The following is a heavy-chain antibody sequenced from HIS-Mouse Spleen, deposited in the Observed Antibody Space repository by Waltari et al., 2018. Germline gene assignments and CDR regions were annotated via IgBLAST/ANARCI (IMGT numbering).Heavy chain of an antibody. J-gene: IGHJ4*02. Sequence: EVQLVESGGGLVQPGRSLGLSCAASGFTFDDYAMHGVRQAPGKGLEWVSGISWNSGSIGYADSVKGRFTISRDNAKNSLYLQMNSLRAEDTALYYCAKDLRPAYSSSPYFDYWGQGTLVTVSS. V-gene: IGHV3-9*01. D-gene: IGHD6-6*01. CDR1: GFTFDDYA. CDR3: AKDLRPAYSSSPYFDY. CDR2: ISWNSGSI.